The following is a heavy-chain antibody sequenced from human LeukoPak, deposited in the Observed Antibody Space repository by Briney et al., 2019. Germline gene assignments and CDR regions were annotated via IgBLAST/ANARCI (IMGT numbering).Heavy chain of an antibody. V-gene: IGHV3-23*01. CDR2: ISGSGGST. CDR3: ARNWNYRYYFDY. CDR1: GFTFSSYA. J-gene: IGHJ4*02. D-gene: IGHD1-7*01. Sequence: PGGPLRLSCAASGFTFSSYAMSWVRQAPGKGLEWVSAISGSGGSTYYADSVKGRFTISRDNSKNTLYLQMNSLRAEDTAVYYCARNWNYRYYFDYWGQGTLVTVSS.